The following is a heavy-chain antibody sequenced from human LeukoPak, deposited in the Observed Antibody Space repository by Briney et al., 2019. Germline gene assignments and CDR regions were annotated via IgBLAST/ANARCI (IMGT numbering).Heavy chain of an antibody. V-gene: IGHV1-2*02. Sequence: ASVKVSCKASGYTFTGYYMHWVRQAPGQGLEWMGWINPNSGGTNYAQKFQGRVTMTRDTSISTAYMELSRLRSDDTAVYYCARASYYYDSSGYYGGMVYPYYMDVWGKGTTVTISS. J-gene: IGHJ6*03. D-gene: IGHD3-22*01. CDR3: ARASYYYDSSGYYGGMVYPYYMDV. CDR1: GYTFTGYY. CDR2: INPNSGGT.